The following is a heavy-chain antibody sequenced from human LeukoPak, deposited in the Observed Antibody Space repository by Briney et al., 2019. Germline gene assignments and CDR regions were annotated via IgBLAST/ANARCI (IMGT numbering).Heavy chain of an antibody. J-gene: IGHJ3*02. V-gene: IGHV4-59*12. CDR1: GGSISGYY. D-gene: IGHD3-9*01. CDR3: ARGGHYFDRDAFDI. Sequence: PSETLSLTCTVSGGSISGYYWTWIQQPPGKALEWIGYIYYSGSTYYNPSLRSRVTISVDTSKNDFSLKLSSVTAADTAVYYCARGGHYFDRDAFDIWGQGTMVAVSS. CDR2: IYYSGST.